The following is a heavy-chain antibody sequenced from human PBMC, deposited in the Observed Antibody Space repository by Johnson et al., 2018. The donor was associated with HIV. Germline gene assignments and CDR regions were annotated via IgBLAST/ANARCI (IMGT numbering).Heavy chain of an antibody. D-gene: IGHD6-13*01. CDR3: ARGSSSWYGVFDACDI. CDR2: INWNGGSI. CDR1: GFTFDDYG. Sequence: VQLVESGGGLVRPGESLRLSCAASGFTFDDYGMSWVRQAPGKGLQWVSGINWNGGSIGYEDSVKGRFTISRDNAENFLYLQMNSLRAEDTAVYYCARGSSSWYGVFDACDIWGQGTMVTVSS. J-gene: IGHJ3*02. V-gene: IGHV3-20*04.